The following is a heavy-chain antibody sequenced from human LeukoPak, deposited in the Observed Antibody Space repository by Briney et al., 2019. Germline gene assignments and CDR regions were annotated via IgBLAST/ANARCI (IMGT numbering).Heavy chain of an antibody. Sequence: GGSLRLSCAAAGFTFSNHSVSWGRQAPGKGLEWISYISWTLTTIYYADSVKGRFTISRDNGKNSLYLQMNNLRGEDTAVYYCARSPIAGPGIVGDLFDSWGQGTLVTVSS. D-gene: IGHD1-26*01. CDR1: GFTFSNHS. J-gene: IGHJ5*01. V-gene: IGHV3-48*01. CDR3: ARSPIAGPGIVGDLFDS. CDR2: ISWTLTTI.